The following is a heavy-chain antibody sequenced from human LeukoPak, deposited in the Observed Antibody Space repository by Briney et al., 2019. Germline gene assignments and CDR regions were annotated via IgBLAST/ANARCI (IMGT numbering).Heavy chain of an antibody. J-gene: IGHJ3*02. CDR3: ARDYGDYEGPGAFDI. D-gene: IGHD4-17*01. CDR1: GGTFSSYA. Sequence: SVKVSCKASGGTFSSYAISWVRQAPGQGLEWMGRIIPILGIANYAQKFQGRVTITADKSTSTAYMELSSLRSEDTAVYYCARDYGDYEGPGAFDIWGQGTMVTVSS. CDR2: IIPILGIA. V-gene: IGHV1-69*04.